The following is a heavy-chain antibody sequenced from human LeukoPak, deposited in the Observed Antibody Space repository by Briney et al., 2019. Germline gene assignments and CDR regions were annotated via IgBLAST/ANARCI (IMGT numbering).Heavy chain of an antibody. CDR1: GFTFSDYY. V-gene: IGHV3-11*04. CDR2: ISSSGSTI. D-gene: IGHD1-26*01. CDR3: ARDRSGSLRVPRGY. Sequence: PGGSLRLSCAASGFTFSDYYMSWIRQAPGKGLEWGSYISSSGSTIYYADSVKGRFTISRDNAKNSLYLQMNSLRAEDTAVYYCARDRSGSLRVPRGYWGQGTLVTVSS. J-gene: IGHJ4*02.